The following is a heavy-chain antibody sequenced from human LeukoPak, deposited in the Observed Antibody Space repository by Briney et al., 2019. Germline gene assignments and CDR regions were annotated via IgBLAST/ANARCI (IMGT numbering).Heavy chain of an antibody. V-gene: IGHV1-69*05. CDR2: IIPIFGTA. J-gene: IGHJ3*02. D-gene: IGHD6-13*01. CDR3: ARESSSSWPPGTYAFDI. CDR1: GGTFSSYA. Sequence: SVKVSCKASGGTFSSYAISWVRQAPGQGLEWMGGIIPIFGTANYAQKFQGRVTITTDESTSTAYMELSSLRSEDTAVYYCARESSSSWPPGTYAFDIWGQGTMVTVPS.